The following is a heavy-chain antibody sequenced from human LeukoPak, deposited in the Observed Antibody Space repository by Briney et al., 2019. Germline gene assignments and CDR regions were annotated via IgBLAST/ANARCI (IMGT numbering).Heavy chain of an antibody. J-gene: IGHJ4*02. Sequence: GGSLRLSCAASGFTFSRYSMNWVRQAPGKGLEWVSSISYTGTYIYYADSVKGRFAISRDNAQNSLYLQMNSLRAEDTAIYYCVRDRGTYRPIDYWGQGTLVTVSS. CDR2: ISYTGTYI. CDR3: VRDRGTYRPIDY. D-gene: IGHD1-26*01. CDR1: GFTFSRYS. V-gene: IGHV3-21*04.